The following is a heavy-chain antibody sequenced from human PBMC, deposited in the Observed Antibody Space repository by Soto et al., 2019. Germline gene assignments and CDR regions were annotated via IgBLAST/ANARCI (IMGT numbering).Heavy chain of an antibody. D-gene: IGHD3-3*01. CDR3: AGGRITIFGVDRYYYYGMDV. V-gene: IGHV1-69*12. Sequence: QVQLVQSGAEVKKPGSSVKVSCKASGGTFSSYAISWVRQAPGQGLEWMGGIIPIFGTANYAQKFQGRVTITADESTSTAYMERSSLRSEDTAVYYCAGGRITIFGVDRYYYYGMDVWGQGTTVTVSS. CDR2: IIPIFGTA. CDR1: GGTFSSYA. J-gene: IGHJ6*02.